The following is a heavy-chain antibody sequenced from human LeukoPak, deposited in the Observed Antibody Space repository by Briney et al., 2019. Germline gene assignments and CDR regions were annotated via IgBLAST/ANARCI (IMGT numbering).Heavy chain of an antibody. CDR1: GFTFSSYS. V-gene: IGHV3-21*01. CDR3: ARDPSNFRGWFDP. CDR2: ISSSSYI. J-gene: IGHJ5*02. D-gene: IGHD4-11*01. Sequence: GGSLRLSCAASGFTFSSYSMNWVRQAPGKGLEWVSSISSSSYIYYADSVKGRFTISRDNAKNSLYLQMNSLRAEDTAVYYCARDPSNFRGWFDPWGQGTLVTVSS.